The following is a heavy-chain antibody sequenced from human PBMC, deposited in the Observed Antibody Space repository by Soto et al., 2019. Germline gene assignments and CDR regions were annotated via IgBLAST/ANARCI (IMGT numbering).Heavy chain of an antibody. CDR3: ATALGYCSGGSCWIDY. J-gene: IGHJ4*02. Sequence: QVQLVQSGAEVKKPGASVKVSCKVSGYTLTELSMHWVRQAPGKGLEWMGGFDPEDGETIYAQKFQGRVTMTEDTSTDTAYMELSSLRSEDTGVYYCATALGYCSGGSCWIDYWGQGTLVTVSS. V-gene: IGHV1-24*01. D-gene: IGHD2-15*01. CDR1: GYTLTELS. CDR2: FDPEDGET.